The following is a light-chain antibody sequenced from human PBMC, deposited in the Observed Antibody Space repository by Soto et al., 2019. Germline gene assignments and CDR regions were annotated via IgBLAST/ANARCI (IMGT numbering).Light chain of an antibody. Sequence: QSLLTQPASVSGSPGQSITISCTGTSSEIGAYNFVSWYQQHPGKAPKLMLYDVNIRPSGVSNRFSGSKSGNTASLTISGLQAEDEADYYCTSWTTSTTMIFGGGTKVTVL. V-gene: IGLV2-14*03. CDR2: DVN. CDR3: TSWTTSTTMI. J-gene: IGLJ2*01. CDR1: SSEIGAYNF.